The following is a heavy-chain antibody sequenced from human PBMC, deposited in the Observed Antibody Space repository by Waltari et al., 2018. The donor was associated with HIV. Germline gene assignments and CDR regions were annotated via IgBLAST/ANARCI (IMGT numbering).Heavy chain of an antibody. CDR3: AKGGTSGYTFGFGR. CDR1: VLTLSSYW. J-gene: IGHJ1*01. Sequence: EVQLVESGGGLVQPGGSLRLPCAASVLTLSSYWMNWVRQAPGKGLVVVSRINSDGIITSHADSVKGRFTISRDNARNTLYLQRNSLGAEDTAMYYCAKGGTSGYTFGFGRWGQGTLVTVSS. V-gene: IGHV3-74*01. CDR2: INSDGIIT. D-gene: IGHD5-18*01.